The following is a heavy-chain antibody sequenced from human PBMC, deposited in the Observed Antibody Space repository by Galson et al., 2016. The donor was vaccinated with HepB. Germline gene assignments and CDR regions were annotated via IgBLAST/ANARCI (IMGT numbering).Heavy chain of an antibody. V-gene: IGHV3-15*01. J-gene: IGHJ5*02. Sequence: SLRLSCAASGSTFTNAWMNWVRQAPGKGLEWVGRIKSKTDDGTTDYAAPVQGRFTISRDDSKNTLYLQMNGLKTEDTAVYYCTTILRGVAGAWGQGTLVTVSS. D-gene: IGHD2-15*01. CDR1: GSTFTNAW. CDR3: TTILRGVAGA. CDR2: IKSKTDDGTT.